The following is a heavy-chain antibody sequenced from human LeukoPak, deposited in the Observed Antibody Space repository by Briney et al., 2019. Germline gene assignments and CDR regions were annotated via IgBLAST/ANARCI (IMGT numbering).Heavy chain of an antibody. V-gene: IGHV3-7*01. J-gene: IGHJ4*02. D-gene: IGHD4-17*01. CDR1: VFTFSSYW. CDR3: ARLGARQMLEY. CDR2: IKQDGGQI. Sequence: GGSLRLSCAASVFTFSSYWMSWVRQAPGKGLEWVANIKQDGGQIYYLESVKGRFTVSRDNAKNSLYLQMNSLRAEDTAVYYCARLGARQMLEYWGQGTLVTVSS.